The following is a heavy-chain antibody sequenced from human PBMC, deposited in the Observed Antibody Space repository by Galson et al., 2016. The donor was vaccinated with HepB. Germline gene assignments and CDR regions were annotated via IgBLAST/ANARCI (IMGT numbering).Heavy chain of an antibody. CDR3: VRNPKKGLSDSTGWYMFDYYYNGMDV. J-gene: IGHJ6*02. V-gene: IGHV3-7*03. Sequence: SLRLSCAASGLSFSNFWMSWVRQAPGKGLEWVANTNQDGSEKYYADSVKGRFTTSRDGSINTLYLQMNNLRAEDTAVYYCVRNPKKGLSDSTGWYMFDYYYNGMDVWGQGTTVTVAS. CDR2: TNQDGSEK. CDR1: GLSFSNFW. D-gene: IGHD6-19*01.